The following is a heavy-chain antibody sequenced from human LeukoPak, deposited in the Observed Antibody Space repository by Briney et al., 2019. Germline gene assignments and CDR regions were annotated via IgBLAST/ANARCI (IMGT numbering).Heavy chain of an antibody. CDR1: GGTFSSYA. CDR2: IIPILGIA. J-gene: IGHJ4*02. D-gene: IGHD1/OR15-1a*01. V-gene: IGHV1-69*04. Sequence: SVKVSCKASGGTFSSYAISWVRQAPGQGLEWMGRIIPILGIANYAQKFQGRVTITADKSTSTAYMELSSLRSEDTAVYYCARDTITGTWAFDYWGQGPLVTVSS. CDR3: ARDTITGTWAFDY.